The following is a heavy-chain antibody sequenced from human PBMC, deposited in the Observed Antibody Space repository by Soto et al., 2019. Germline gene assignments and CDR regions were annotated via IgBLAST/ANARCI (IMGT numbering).Heavy chain of an antibody. V-gene: IGHV4-30-4*01. Sequence: QVQLQESGPGLVRPSQTLSLTCTVSGGSISSDHYHWTWIRQTPGKGLEWIGYIHYSGSVYYNPSPQSRGTMSVDTSKNLLSLKLRSVTAADTAVYFCVREDDGGDRDYYGLDVWGQGTTVTVSS. CDR2: IHYSGSV. CDR1: GGSISSDHYH. D-gene: IGHD4-17*01. J-gene: IGHJ6*02. CDR3: VREDDGGDRDYYGLDV.